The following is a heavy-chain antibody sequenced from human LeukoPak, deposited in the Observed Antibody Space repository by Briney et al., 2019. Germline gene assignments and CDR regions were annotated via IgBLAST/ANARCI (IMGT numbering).Heavy chain of an antibody. CDR1: GFSFSDYY. D-gene: IGHD2-21*02. V-gene: IGHV3-11*01. Sequence: PGGSLRLSCAASGFSFSDYYMSWIRQAPGKGLEWLSYISSRDSTVDYADSVKGRFTISRDNAKNSLYLQMNSLRAEDTAMYYCVRDNVVATTIYWGQGTLVTVSS. J-gene: IGHJ4*02. CDR3: VRDNVVATTIY. CDR2: ISSRDSTV.